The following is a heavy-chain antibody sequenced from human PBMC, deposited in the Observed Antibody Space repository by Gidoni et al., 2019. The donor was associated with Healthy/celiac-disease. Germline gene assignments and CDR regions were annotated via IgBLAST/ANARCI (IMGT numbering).Heavy chain of an antibody. J-gene: IGHJ4*01. CDR3: ARGDCSSTSCLFDY. D-gene: IGHD2-2*01. CDR1: GGSFSGYY. CDR2: INHSGST. Sequence: QVQLQQLGAGLLKPSETLSLTCAVYGGSFSGYYWVWIRQPPGKGLEWVGEINHSGSTNYNPSLKSRVTRSVDTSKNQFSLKLSSVTAADTAVYYCARGDCSSTSCLFDYWGQGTLVTVSS. V-gene: IGHV4-34*01.